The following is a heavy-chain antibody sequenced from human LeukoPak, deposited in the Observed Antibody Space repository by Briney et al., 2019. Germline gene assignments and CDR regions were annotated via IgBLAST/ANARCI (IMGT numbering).Heavy chain of an antibody. D-gene: IGHD3-10*01. J-gene: IGHJ4*02. Sequence: PSETLSLTCTVSGGSISSYYWSWIRQPPGKGLEWIGYIYYSGSTNYNPSLKSRVTISVDTSKNQFSLKLSSVTAADTAVYYCAREINYYGSGSYAYWGQGTLVTVSS. CDR2: IYYSGST. CDR1: GGSISSYY. CDR3: AREINYYGSGSYAY. V-gene: IGHV4-59*01.